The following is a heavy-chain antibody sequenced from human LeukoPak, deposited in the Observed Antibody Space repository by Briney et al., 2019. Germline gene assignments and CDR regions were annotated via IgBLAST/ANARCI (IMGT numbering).Heavy chain of an antibody. CDR1: GGSISSSSYY. V-gene: IGHV4-39*07. D-gene: IGHD3-10*01. CDR3: ARVRRGSSTHGVDY. J-gene: IGHJ4*02. Sequence: SETLSLTCTVSGGSISSSSYYWGWIRQPPGKGLEWIGSIYYSGSTYYNPSLKSRVTISVDTSKNQFSLKLTSVTAADTAVYYCARVRRGSSTHGVDYWGQGTLVTVSS. CDR2: IYYSGST.